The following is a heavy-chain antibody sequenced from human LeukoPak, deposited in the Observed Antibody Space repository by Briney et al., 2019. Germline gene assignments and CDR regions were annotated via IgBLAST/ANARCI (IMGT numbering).Heavy chain of an antibody. CDR2: IYYSGST. Sequence: SETLSLTCTVSGGSISSNTYYWGWIRQPPGKGLEWIGSIYYSGSTYYSPSLKSRVTISVDTSKNQFSLKLSSVTAADTAVYYCARVTGYMIEDYFDYWGQGTLVTVSS. CDR1: GGSISSNTYY. V-gene: IGHV4-39*07. D-gene: IGHD3-22*01. J-gene: IGHJ4*02. CDR3: ARVTGYMIEDYFDY.